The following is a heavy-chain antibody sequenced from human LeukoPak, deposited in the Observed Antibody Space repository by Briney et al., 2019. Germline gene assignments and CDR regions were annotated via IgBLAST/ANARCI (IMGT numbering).Heavy chain of an antibody. V-gene: IGHV4-4*07. CDR1: GGSISGDY. CDR2: IYTSGST. CDR3: AREGIAAAEGTFDI. J-gene: IGHJ3*02. D-gene: IGHD6-13*01. Sequence: SETLSLTCIVSGGSISGDYWSWIRQPAGKGLEWIGRIYTSGSTNSNPSLKSRVTMSLDTSKNQFSLKLNSVTAADTAVYYCAREGIAAAEGTFDIWGRGTMDTVSS.